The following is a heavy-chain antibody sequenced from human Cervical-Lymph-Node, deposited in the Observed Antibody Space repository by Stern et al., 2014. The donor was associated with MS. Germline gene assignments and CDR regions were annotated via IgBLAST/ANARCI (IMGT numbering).Heavy chain of an antibody. CDR1: GYTFTNYY. CDR2: INPNGSVT. D-gene: IGHD3-16*01. CDR3: TRAVGGVGRE. Sequence: VHLVESGPEVKKPGASVMVSCKTSGYTFTNYYIHWVRQAPGQGLEWMGIINPNGSVTASAQKFQGRLTMTRDTSTTTVYMRLITLTSEDTAMYYCTRAVGGVGREWGQGTLVVVSS. V-gene: IGHV1-46*01. J-gene: IGHJ4*02.